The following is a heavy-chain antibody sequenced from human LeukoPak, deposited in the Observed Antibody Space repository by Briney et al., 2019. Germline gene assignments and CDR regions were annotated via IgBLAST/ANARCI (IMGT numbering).Heavy chain of an antibody. Sequence: PGGSLRLSCAASGFTFSNAWMSWVRQAPGKGLEWVGRIKSKTDGGTTDYAAPVKGRFTISRDDSKNTLYLQMNSLKTEDTAVYYCTTGQWYYDLLTGYYGSYYYYGMDVWGQGTTVTVSS. J-gene: IGHJ6*02. V-gene: IGHV3-15*01. CDR2: IKSKTDGGTT. D-gene: IGHD3-9*01. CDR3: TTGQWYYDLLTGYYGSYYYYGMDV. CDR1: GFTFSNAW.